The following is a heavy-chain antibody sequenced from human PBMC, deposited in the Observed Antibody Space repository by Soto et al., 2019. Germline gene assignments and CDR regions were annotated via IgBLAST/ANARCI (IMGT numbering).Heavy chain of an antibody. D-gene: IGHD3-3*01. Sequence: QVQLVESGGGVVQPGRSLRLSCAASGFTFSSYGMHWVRQAPGKGLEWVAVISYDGSNKYYADSVKGRFTISRDNSKNTLDLQMNSLRAEDTAVYYCAKENGGDDFWSGYYSPYYYYGMDVWGQGTTVTVSS. CDR2: ISYDGSNK. CDR1: GFTFSSYG. CDR3: AKENGGDDFWSGYYSPYYYYGMDV. V-gene: IGHV3-30*18. J-gene: IGHJ6*02.